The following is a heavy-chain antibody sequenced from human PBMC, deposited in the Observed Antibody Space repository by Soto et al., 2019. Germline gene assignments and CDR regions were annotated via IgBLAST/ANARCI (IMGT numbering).Heavy chain of an antibody. J-gene: IGHJ5*02. CDR1: GGTFRTYA. Sequence: QVQLVQSGAKVKKPGSSVKVSCKASGGTFRTYAISWVRQAPGQGLEWMGGIIPVFDTTNYAQKFQGRVTITADESTSTAYMELSSLRSEDTRVYYFARAGDGYPLGWFDPWGQGTLVTVSS. CDR3: ARAGDGYPLGWFDP. D-gene: IGHD5-12*01. V-gene: IGHV1-69*01. CDR2: IIPVFDTT.